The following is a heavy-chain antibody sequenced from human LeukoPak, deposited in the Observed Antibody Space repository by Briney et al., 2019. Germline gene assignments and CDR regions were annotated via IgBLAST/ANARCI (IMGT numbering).Heavy chain of an antibody. CDR2: ISSSGRYI. CDR3: WASVAGTLSYFDY. CDR1: GFTFSIYS. J-gene: IGHJ4*02. Sequence: PGGSLRLSCAASGFTFSIYSMNWVRQAPGKGPEWVSYISSSGRYIDYADSVKGRFTISRDNSKNTLYLQMNSLRAEDTAVYYCWASVAGTLSYFDYWGQGTLVTVSS. D-gene: IGHD6-19*01. V-gene: IGHV3-21*04.